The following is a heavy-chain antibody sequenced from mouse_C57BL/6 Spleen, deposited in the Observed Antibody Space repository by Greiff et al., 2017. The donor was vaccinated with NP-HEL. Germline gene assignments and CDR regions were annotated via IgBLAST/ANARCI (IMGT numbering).Heavy chain of an antibody. D-gene: IGHD1-1*01. V-gene: IGHV1-15*01. CDR1: GYTFTDYE. J-gene: IGHJ3*01. CDR3: TKLLQVWFAY. Sequence: QVQLQQSGAELVRPGASVTLSCKASGYTFTDYEMHWVKQTPVHGLEWIGAIDPDTGGTAYNQKFKGKAILTADKSSSTAYMELRSLTSEDSAVYYCTKLLQVWFAYWGQGTLVTVSA. CDR2: IDPDTGGT.